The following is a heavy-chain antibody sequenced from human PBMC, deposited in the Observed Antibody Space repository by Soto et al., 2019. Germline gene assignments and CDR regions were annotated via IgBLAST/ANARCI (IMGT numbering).Heavy chain of an antibody. D-gene: IGHD2-2*01. J-gene: IGHJ5*02. CDR3: ARVADSAYCSSTSCYGVNWFDP. V-gene: IGHV1-18*01. Sequence: ASVKVSCKASGYTFTSYGISWVRQAPGQGLEWMGWISAYNGNTNYAQKLQGRVTMTTDTSTSTAYMELRSLRSDDTAVYYCARVADSAYCSSTSCYGVNWFDPWSQGTLVTVS. CDR2: ISAYNGNT. CDR1: GYTFTSYG.